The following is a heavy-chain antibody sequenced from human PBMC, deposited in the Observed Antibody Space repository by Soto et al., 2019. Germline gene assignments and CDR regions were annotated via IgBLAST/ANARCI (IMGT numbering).Heavy chain of an antibody. CDR2: IYHSGST. D-gene: IGHD3-22*01. CDR1: GYSISSGYY. CDR3: ARDGYYDSSGNTFDY. Sequence: SETLSLTCAVSGYSISSGYYWGWIRQPPGKGLEWIGSIYHSGSTYYNPSLKSRVTISVDTSKNQFSLKLSSVTAADTAVYYCARDGYYDSSGNTFDYWGQGTLVTVSS. V-gene: IGHV4-38-2*02. J-gene: IGHJ4*02.